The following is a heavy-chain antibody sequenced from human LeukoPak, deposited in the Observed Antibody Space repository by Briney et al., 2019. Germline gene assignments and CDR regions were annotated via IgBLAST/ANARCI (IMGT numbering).Heavy chain of an antibody. CDR3: ARDDYDTMVRGLNQNWFDP. CDR1: GFTFSSYA. CDR2: ISYDGSNK. J-gene: IGHJ5*02. V-gene: IGHV3-30*04. Sequence: GGSLRLSCAASGFTFSSYAMHWVRQAPGKGLEWVAVISYDGSNKYYADSVKGRFTISRDNSKNTLYLQMNSLRAEDTAVYYCARDDYDTMVRGLNQNWFDPWGQGTLVTVSS. D-gene: IGHD3-10*01.